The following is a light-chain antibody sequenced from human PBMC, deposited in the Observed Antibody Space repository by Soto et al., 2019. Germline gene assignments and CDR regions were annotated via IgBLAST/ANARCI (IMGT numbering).Light chain of an antibody. Sequence: QSVLTQPPSVSGAPGQTVTISCTGSGSNIGAGYDVHWYQQLPGTAPKLLIYLNSNRPSEVPDRFSGSKSGTSASLAITGLQAEDEADYYCQSYDSSLSGFYVFGTGTKLTVL. CDR3: QSYDSSLSGFYV. CDR2: LNS. J-gene: IGLJ1*01. CDR1: GSNIGAGYD. V-gene: IGLV1-40*01.